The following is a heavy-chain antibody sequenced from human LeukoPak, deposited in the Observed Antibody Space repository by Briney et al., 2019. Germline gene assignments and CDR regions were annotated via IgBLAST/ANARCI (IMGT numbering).Heavy chain of an antibody. V-gene: IGHV4-59*01. Sequence: SETLSLTCTVSGGSISSYYWSWIRQPPGKGLEWIGYISYSGSSNYNPSLKSRVSISVDTSKNQFSLKLNSVTAADTAVYYCAREDIAAADDYWGQGTLVTVSS. CDR3: AREDIAAADDY. CDR1: GGSISSYY. CDR2: ISYSGSS. D-gene: IGHD6-13*01. J-gene: IGHJ4*02.